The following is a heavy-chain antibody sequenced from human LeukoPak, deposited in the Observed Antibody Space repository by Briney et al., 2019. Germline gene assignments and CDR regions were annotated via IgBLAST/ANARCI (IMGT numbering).Heavy chain of an antibody. J-gene: IGHJ4*02. D-gene: IGHD2-15*01. CDR1: GFTFSTFA. V-gene: IGHV3-64*04. CDR3: ARVRCSGGGCFYNFDY. Sequence: PGGSLRLSCSASGFTFSTFAMHWVRQAPGKGLEYVSAISRNGGDIYYADSVKGRFTISRDNSKNTLYLQMNSLRAEDTAVYYCARVRCSGGGCFYNFDYWGQGSLVTVSS. CDR2: ISRNGGDI.